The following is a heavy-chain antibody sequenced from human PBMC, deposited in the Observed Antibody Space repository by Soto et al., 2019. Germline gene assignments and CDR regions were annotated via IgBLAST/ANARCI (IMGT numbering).Heavy chain of an antibody. Sequence: SETLSLTCAVSGYSIASGYYWACIRQPPGKGLEWIGSIYHAGSVYYNPSLNSRVAMSLDTSDNHFSLKLTSVTAADTAVYYCARTFDYYGMDVWGQGTTVTVSS. CDR3: ARTFDYYGMDV. V-gene: IGHV4-38-2*01. CDR2: IYHAGSV. CDR1: GYSIASGYY. J-gene: IGHJ6*02.